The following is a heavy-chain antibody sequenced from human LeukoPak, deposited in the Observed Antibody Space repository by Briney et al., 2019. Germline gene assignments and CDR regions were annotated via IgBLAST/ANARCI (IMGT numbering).Heavy chain of an antibody. D-gene: IGHD6-6*01. CDR2: IKQDGTEK. CDR1: GFNLKSYW. Sequence: GGSLRLSCAASGFNLKSYWMSWVRQAPGKGLGWVVNIKQDGTEKNYVDSVKGRFIISRDNTKKSPYLQMNGLRAEDTAVYYCARDRQGDYMDVWGKGTTVAVSS. J-gene: IGHJ6*03. V-gene: IGHV3-7*01. CDR3: ARDRQGDYMDV.